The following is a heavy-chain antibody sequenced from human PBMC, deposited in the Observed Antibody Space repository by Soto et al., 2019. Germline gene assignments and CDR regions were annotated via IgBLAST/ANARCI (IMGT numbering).Heavy chain of an antibody. CDR1: GFTFSSYG. V-gene: IGHV3-33*01. CDR2: IWYDGSNK. J-gene: IGHJ4*02. CDR3: ARDFSGDRSGFDY. Sequence: ESGGGVVQPGRSLRLSCAASGFTFSSYGMHWVRQAPGKGLEWVAVIWYDGSNKYYADSVKGRFNISRDNSKNTLYLQMNSLRAEDTAVYYCARDFSGDRSGFDYWGQGTLVTVSS. D-gene: IGHD3-10*01.